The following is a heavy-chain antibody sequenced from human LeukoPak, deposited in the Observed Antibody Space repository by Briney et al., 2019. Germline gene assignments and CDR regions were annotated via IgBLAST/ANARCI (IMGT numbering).Heavy chain of an antibody. CDR2: ISHTGTTM. Sequence: AGGSLRLSCAASGFTFSDHYMSWIRQAPGKGLEWVSYISHTGTTMYYADSVKGRFTLSRDNARNSLYLQMNSLRAEDTAVYNCAKGDFYGSGRDYYYYMDVWGKGTTVTISS. J-gene: IGHJ6*03. V-gene: IGHV3-11*01. CDR3: AKGDFYGSGRDYYYYMDV. CDR1: GFTFSDHY. D-gene: IGHD3-10*01.